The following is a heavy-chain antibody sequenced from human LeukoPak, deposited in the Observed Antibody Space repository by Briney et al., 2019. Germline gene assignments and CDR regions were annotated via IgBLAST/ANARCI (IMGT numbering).Heavy chain of an antibody. D-gene: IGHD5-18*01. CDR3: ARGRGYSYGYYYYGMDD. J-gene: IGHJ6*02. V-gene: IGHV4-34*01. CDR2: INHSGST. Sequence: SETLSLTCAVYGGSFSGYYWSWIRQPPGKGLEWIGEINHSGSTNYNPSLKSRVTISVDTSKNQFSLKLSSVTAADTAVYYCARGRGYSYGYYYYGMDDWGQGTTVTVSS. CDR1: GGSFSGYY.